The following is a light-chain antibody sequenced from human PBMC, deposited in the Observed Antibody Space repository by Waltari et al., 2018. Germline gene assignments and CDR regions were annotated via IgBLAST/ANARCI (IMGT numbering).Light chain of an antibody. V-gene: IGKV3-15*01. CDR2: GTS. CDR3: QQYGHWPPIT. CDR1: QRISSS. Sequence: EMVLTQSPATRSVSPGESVALSCRASQRISSSLAWYQQKPGQAPRLLLFGTSTRATGVPARFSGSGSGTEFTLTISNMQSEDFGVYYCQQYGHWPPITFGQGTRLEIE. J-gene: IGKJ5*01.